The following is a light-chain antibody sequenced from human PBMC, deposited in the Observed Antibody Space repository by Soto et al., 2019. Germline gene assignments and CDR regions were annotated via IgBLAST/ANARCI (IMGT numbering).Light chain of an antibody. Sequence: QSALTQPASVSGSPGQSITISCTGTSSDVGGYNYVSWYQQHPGKAPKLMIYDGSNRPSGVSNRFSGSKSGNTAALTISGLQAGDEADYYCSSYTSSSTLYVFGTGTNVTVL. CDR1: SSDVGGYNY. CDR3: SSYTSSSTLYV. CDR2: DGS. V-gene: IGLV2-14*01. J-gene: IGLJ1*01.